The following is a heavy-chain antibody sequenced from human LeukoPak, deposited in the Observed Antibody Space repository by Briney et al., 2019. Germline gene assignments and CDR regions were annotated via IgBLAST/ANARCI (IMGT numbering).Heavy chain of an antibody. V-gene: IGHV4-59*01. CDR2: IYSSGTT. J-gene: IGHJ6*03. CDR1: GGSISSYY. D-gene: IGHD6-19*01. Sequence: KPSETLSLTCTVSGGSISSYYWNWIRQPPGKGLEWIGYIYSSGTTNYNPSLRSRVSMSVDTSKNQFSLRLSSVTAADTAVYYCARGWGLVEKNYYYYYMDVWGKGTTVTISS. CDR3: ARGWGLVEKNYYYYYMDV.